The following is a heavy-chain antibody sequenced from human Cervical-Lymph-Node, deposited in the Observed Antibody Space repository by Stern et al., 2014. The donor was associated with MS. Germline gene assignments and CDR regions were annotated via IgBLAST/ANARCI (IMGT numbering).Heavy chain of an antibody. D-gene: IGHD3-10*01. Sequence: QITLKESGPVLVKPTETLTLTCTVSGFSLNNPTMGVSWIRQPPGKALEWLAHNFLNDEKSYSTSLKSRLTISKDISKSQVVLTKSNMDPVDTATYSCARTSYYSDSGTWVGWFDPWGQGTLVTVSS. J-gene: IGHJ5*02. CDR2: NFLNDEK. V-gene: IGHV2-26*01. CDR1: GFSLNNPTMG. CDR3: ARTSYYSDSGTWVGWFDP.